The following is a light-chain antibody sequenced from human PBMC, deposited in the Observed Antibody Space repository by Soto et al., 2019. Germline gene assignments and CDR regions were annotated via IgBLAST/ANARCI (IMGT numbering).Light chain of an antibody. CDR3: QQYNSYPPT. CDR1: QSIGSW. Sequence: DIQMTQSPSTLSASVGDRVTITCRASQSIGSWLAWYQQKPGKDPKLLIYKGSNLESGVPSRFSGSGSGTDFTLTISSLQPDDFATYYCQQYNSYPPTFGGGTKVEIK. V-gene: IGKV1-5*03. CDR2: KGS. J-gene: IGKJ4*01.